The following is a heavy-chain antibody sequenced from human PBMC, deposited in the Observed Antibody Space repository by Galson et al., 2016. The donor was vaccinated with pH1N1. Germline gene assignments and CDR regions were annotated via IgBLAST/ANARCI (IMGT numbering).Heavy chain of an antibody. CDR3: ARQYDFGDYRGNAFDI. D-gene: IGHD4-17*01. J-gene: IGHJ3*02. V-gene: IGHV5-51*03. CDR1: GYIFTSQW. CDR2: VNPGGSTI. Sequence: QSGAEVKKPGESLKISCKASGYIFTSQWIAWVRQVPGKGLEWVGVVNPGGSTIRYSPSFQGRVTSSSDKSISTAYLQWISLRAADTAMYYCARQYDFGDYRGNAFDIWGQGTVVIVSS.